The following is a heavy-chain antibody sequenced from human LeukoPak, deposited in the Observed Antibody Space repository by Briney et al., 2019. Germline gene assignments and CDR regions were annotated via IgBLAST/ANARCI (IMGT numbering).Heavy chain of an antibody. J-gene: IGHJ3*02. D-gene: IGHD1-14*01. CDR1: GFTFSSYW. CDR2: IKENGNEQ. V-gene: IGHV3-7*01. CDR3: ARGPGDFDASDI. Sequence: GGSLRLSCTSSGFTFSSYWMSWVRQAPGKGSEWVAHIKENGNEQYYADSVKGRFTISRDNAKKSLCLQMNSLRAEDTALYYCARGPGDFDASDIWGQGTMVTVSS.